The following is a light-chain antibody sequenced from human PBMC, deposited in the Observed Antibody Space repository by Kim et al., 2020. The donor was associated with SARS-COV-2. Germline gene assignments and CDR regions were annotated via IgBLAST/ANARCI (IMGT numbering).Light chain of an antibody. V-gene: IGKV1-8*01. CDR1: QGISSY. CDR3: QQYYSYPPA. CDR2: AAS. Sequence: ASAGDIVTITCRASQGISSYLAWYQQKPGKAPKLLIYAASTLQSGVPSRFSGSGSGTDFTLTISCLQSEDFATYYCQQYYSYPPAFGGGTKVDIK. J-gene: IGKJ4*01.